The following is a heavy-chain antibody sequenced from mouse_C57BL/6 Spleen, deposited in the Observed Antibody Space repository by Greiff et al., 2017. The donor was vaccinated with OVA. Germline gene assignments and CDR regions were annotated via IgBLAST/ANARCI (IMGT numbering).Heavy chain of an antibody. CDR1: GYTFTSYW. J-gene: IGHJ2*01. V-gene: IGHV1-69*01. Sequence: VKLQQPGAELVMPGASVKLSCKASGYTFTSYWMHWVKQRPGQGLEWIGEIDPSDSYTNYNQKFKGKSTLTVDKSSSTAYMQLSSLTSEDSAVYYCARYGPDFDYWGQGTTLTVSS. CDR2: IDPSDSYT. D-gene: IGHD1-1*01. CDR3: ARYGPDFDY.